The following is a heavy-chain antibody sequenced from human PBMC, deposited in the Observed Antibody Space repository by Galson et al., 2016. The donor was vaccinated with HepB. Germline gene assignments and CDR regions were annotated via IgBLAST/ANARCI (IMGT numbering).Heavy chain of an antibody. CDR1: GFIFSNHA. D-gene: IGHD6-13*01. V-gene: IGHV3-23*01. Sequence: SLRLSCAASGFIFSNHAMSWVRQAPGKGLEWVSGISGGSIGIYYAVSVRGRFTISRDYSKNTLNLQINSLRVGDTGVYYCEKAAGRAADGLYFDSWGQGTLVSVSS. J-gene: IGHJ4*02. CDR2: ISGGSIGI. CDR3: EKAAGRAADGLYFDS.